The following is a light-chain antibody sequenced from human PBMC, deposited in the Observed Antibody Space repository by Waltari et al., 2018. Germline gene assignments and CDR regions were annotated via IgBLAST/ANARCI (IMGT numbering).Light chain of an antibody. V-gene: IGKV2-28*01. CDR1: QSLLHRNGNNY. CDR2: LGS. Sequence: DIVVTQSPLSLPVTPGEPASISCRSSQSLLHRNGNNYLDWYLQTPGQSPKLLIYLGSNRAAGVPDMFSGSESGTDFTLRISRVEADDCGVYYCMQSLQTLWTFGPGTKVEIK. CDR3: MQSLQTLWT. J-gene: IGKJ1*01.